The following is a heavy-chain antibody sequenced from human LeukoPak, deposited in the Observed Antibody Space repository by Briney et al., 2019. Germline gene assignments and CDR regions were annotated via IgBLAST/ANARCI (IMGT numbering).Heavy chain of an antibody. CDR3: ARVYYYGSGSYSIYYYGMDV. D-gene: IGHD3-10*01. V-gene: IGHV1-69*13. Sequence: ASVKVSCEASGGTFSSYAISWVRQAPGQGLEWMGGIIPIFGTANYAQKFQGRVTITADESTSTAYMELSSLRSEDTAVYYCARVYYYGSGSYSIYYYGMDVWGQGTTVTVSS. CDR2: IIPIFGTA. CDR1: GGTFSSYA. J-gene: IGHJ6*02.